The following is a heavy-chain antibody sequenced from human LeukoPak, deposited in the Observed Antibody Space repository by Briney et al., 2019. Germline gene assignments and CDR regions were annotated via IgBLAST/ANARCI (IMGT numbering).Heavy chain of an antibody. CDR3: ARGPGSSGGAYVGDY. Sequence: GGSLRLPCAASGFTFSNYAMSWVRQAPGKGLEWVSVISDTGITTYYADSVKGRFSISRDNAKSTLYLQMNGLRAEDTAVYYCARGPGSSGGAYVGDYWGHGTLVTVSS. D-gene: IGHD3-22*01. CDR1: GFTFSNYA. V-gene: IGHV3-23*01. J-gene: IGHJ4*01. CDR2: ISDTGITT.